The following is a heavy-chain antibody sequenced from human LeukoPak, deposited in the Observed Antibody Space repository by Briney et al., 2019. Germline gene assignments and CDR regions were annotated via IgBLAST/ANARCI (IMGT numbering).Heavy chain of an antibody. Sequence: PSETLSLTCAVYGGSFSGYYWSWIRQPPGKGLEWIGEINHSGSTNYNPSLKSRVTISVDTSKNQFSLKLSSVTAADTAVYYCATLIVGAARTLYYFDYWGQGTLVTVSS. V-gene: IGHV4-34*01. CDR3: ATLIVGAARTLYYFDY. CDR2: INHSGST. J-gene: IGHJ4*02. D-gene: IGHD3-22*01. CDR1: GGSFSGYY.